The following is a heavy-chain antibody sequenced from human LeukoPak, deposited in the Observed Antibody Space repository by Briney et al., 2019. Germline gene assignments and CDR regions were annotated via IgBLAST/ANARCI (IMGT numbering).Heavy chain of an antibody. Sequence: GGSLRLSCAASGFTLDTYNMNWVRQAPGKGLEWVSSISSSSTHIYYGDSVKGRFTISRDNAKNSLYLQMNSLRAEDTAVYYCARGPKWELTNNWFDPWGQGTLVTVSS. V-gene: IGHV3-21*01. CDR2: ISSSSTHI. J-gene: IGHJ5*02. D-gene: IGHD1-26*01. CDR3: ARGPKWELTNNWFDP. CDR1: GFTLDTYN.